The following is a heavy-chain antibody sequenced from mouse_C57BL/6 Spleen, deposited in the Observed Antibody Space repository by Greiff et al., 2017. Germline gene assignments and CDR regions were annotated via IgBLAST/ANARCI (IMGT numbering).Heavy chain of an antibody. D-gene: IGHD4-1*01. CDR3: AKSWDGGYFGY. J-gene: IGHJ2*01. CDR2: ISSGSSTI. CDR1: GFTFSDYG. V-gene: IGHV5-17*01. Sequence: EVQRVESGGGLVKPGGSLKLSCAASGFTFSDYGMHWVRQAPEQGLEWVAYISSGSSTIYYEDTVKGRFTISRDNAKNTLCLQMTSLRSEDTAMYYCAKSWDGGYFGYWGQGTTLTVSS.